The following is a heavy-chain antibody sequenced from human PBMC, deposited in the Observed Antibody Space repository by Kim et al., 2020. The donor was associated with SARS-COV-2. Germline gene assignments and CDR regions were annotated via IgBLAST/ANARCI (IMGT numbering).Heavy chain of an antibody. CDR1: GFTFSSYA. D-gene: IGHD3-22*01. Sequence: GGSLRLSCAASGFTFSSYAMSWVRQALGKGLEWVSGISGSGGSTYYADSVKGRFTISRDNSKNTLYLQMNSLRAEDTAIYYCAKAMIVVVTPLDYWGQGTLVTVSS. CDR3: AKAMIVVVTPLDY. CDR2: ISGSGGST. J-gene: IGHJ4*02. V-gene: IGHV3-23*01.